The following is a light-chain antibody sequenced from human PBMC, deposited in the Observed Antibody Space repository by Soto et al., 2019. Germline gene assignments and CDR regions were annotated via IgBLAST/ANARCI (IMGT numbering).Light chain of an antibody. Sequence: QSVLTQPPSASGTPGHRVTISCSGRSSNIGSNYVYWYQQLPGTAPKLLIYSNNQRPSGVPDRFSGSKSGTSASLAISGLRSEDEADYYCAAWDDSLSGVVFGGGTKLTVL. CDR1: SSNIGSNY. CDR3: AAWDDSLSGVV. V-gene: IGLV1-47*02. CDR2: SNN. J-gene: IGLJ2*01.